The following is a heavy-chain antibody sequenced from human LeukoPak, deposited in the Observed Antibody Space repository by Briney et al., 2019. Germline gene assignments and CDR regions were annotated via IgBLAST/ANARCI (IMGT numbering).Heavy chain of an antibody. CDR3: ARGYDPAGY. CDR2: IYYSGST. D-gene: IGHD5-12*01. V-gene: IGHV4-59*01. CDR1: GGSISSYY. J-gene: IGHJ4*02. Sequence: SETLSRTCTVSGGSISSYYWSWIRQPPGKGLEWIGYIYYSGSTNYNPSLKSRVTISVDTSKNQFSLKLSSVTAADTAVYYCARGYDPAGYWGQGTLVTVSS.